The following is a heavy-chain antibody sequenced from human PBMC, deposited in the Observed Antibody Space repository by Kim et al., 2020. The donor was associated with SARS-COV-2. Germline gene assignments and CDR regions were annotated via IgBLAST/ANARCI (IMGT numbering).Heavy chain of an antibody. CDR2: INHSGST. Sequence: SETLSLTCAVYGGSFSGYYWSWIRQPPGKGLEWIGEINHSGSTNYNPSLKSRVTISVDTSKNQFSLKLSSVTTADTAVYYCARFLVDADPSDAFDIWGQGTMVTVSS. D-gene: IGHD2-2*01. CDR1: GGSFSGYY. CDR3: ARFLVDADPSDAFDI. J-gene: IGHJ3*02. V-gene: IGHV4-34*01.